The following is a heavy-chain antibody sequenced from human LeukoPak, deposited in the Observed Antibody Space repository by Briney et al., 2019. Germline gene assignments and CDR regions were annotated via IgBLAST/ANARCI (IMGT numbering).Heavy chain of an antibody. CDR3: ARRLRAATIDY. V-gene: IGHV4-39*01. Sequence: PSETLSLTCTVSGGSISSSSYYWGWIRQPPGEGLEWIGSIYYSGSTYYNPSLKSRVTISVDTSKNQFSLKLSSVTAADTAVYYCARRLRAATIDYWGQGTLVTVSS. J-gene: IGHJ4*02. D-gene: IGHD1-26*01. CDR2: IYYSGST. CDR1: GGSISSSSYY.